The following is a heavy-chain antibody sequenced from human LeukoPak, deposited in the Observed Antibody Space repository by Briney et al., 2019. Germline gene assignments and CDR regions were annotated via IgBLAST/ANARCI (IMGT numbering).Heavy chain of an antibody. CDR1: GFTFSSYA. CDR3: AKLIGHYFDY. CDR2: ISGSGGST. V-gene: IGHV3-23*01. J-gene: IGHJ4*02. D-gene: IGHD3-22*01. Sequence: SGGSLRLSCAASGFTFSSYAMSWVHQAPGKGLEWVSAISGSGGSTYYADSVKGRFTISRDNSKNTLYLQMNSLRAEDTAVYYCAKLIGHYFDYWGQGTLVTVSS.